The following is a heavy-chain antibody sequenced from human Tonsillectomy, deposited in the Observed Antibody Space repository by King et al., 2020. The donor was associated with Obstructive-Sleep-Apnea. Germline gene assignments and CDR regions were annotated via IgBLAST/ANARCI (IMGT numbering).Heavy chain of an antibody. CDR2: IKQDGSEK. CDR1: GFTFSSYW. J-gene: IGHJ6*02. Sequence: VQLVQSGGGLVQPGGSLRLSCAASGFTFSSYWMSWVRQAPGKGLEWVANIKQDGSEKYYVDSVKGRFTISRDNAKNSLYLQMNSLRAEDTAVYYCARDLDLDIAPTSEPYYYYGMDVWGQGTTVTVSS. CDR3: ARDLDLDIAPTSEPYYYYGMDV. D-gene: IGHD5-12*01. V-gene: IGHV3-7*03.